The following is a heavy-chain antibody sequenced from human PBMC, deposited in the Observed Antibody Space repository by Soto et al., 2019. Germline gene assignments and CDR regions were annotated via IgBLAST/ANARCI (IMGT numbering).Heavy chain of an antibody. CDR2: ISYDGSNK. J-gene: IGHJ6*02. V-gene: IGHV3-30*03. CDR3: ARGDPYYGMDV. Sequence: QVQLVESGGGVLQPGRSLRLSCEASGFTSSSYVMHWVRQAPGKGQEWVAVISYDGSNKHYADSVKGRFTISRDNSKNTLYLEMNSLRGEDTAVYSCARGDPYYGMDVWGQGTTVTVSS. CDR1: GFTSSSYV.